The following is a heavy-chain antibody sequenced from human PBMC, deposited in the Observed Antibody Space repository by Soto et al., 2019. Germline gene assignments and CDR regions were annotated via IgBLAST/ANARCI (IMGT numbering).Heavy chain of an antibody. D-gene: IGHD6-13*01. Sequence: SLTCTVSGGSISSSSYYWGWIRQPPGKGLEWIGSIYYSGSTYYNPSLKSRVTISVDTSKNQFSLKLSSVTAADTAVYYCARQSLVGSSWYRSSPNWFDPWGQGTLVTVSS. CDR3: ARQSLVGSSWYRSSPNWFDP. J-gene: IGHJ5*02. V-gene: IGHV4-39*01. CDR2: IYYSGST. CDR1: GGSISSSSYY.